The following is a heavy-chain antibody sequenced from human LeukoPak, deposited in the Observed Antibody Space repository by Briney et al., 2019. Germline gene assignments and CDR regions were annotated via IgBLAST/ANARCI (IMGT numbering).Heavy chain of an antibody. J-gene: IGHJ4*02. CDR1: GFTFSSSA. CDR3: AKRNSGSYSRGFDY. CDR2: ITDNGGST. V-gene: IGHV3-23*01. Sequence: GGSLRLSCAASGFTFSSSAMSWVRQTPEKGLEWVSTITDNGGSTYFADSVKGRFTISRDNSKNTLHLQMNSLRADDTAVYYCAKRNSGSYSRGFDYWGQGTLVTVSS. D-gene: IGHD1-26*01.